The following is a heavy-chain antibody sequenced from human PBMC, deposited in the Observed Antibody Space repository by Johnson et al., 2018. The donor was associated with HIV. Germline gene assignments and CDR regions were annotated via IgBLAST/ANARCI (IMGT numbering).Heavy chain of an antibody. CDR3: AKELALYSSGYGGDAFDI. CDR2: ISYDGSNK. D-gene: IGHD6-19*01. V-gene: IGHV3-30*18. J-gene: IGHJ3*02. CDR1: GFTFSSYG. Sequence: QVQLVESGGGLVQPGRSLRLSCAASGFTFSSYGMHWVRQAPGKGLEWVAVISYDGSNKYYADSVKGRFTISRDNSKNTLYLQMNSLRAEDTAVYYCAKELALYSSGYGGDAFDIWGQGTMVTVSS.